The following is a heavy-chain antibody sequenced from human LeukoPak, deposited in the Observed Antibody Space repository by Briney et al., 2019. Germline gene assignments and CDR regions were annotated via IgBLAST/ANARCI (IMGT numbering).Heavy chain of an antibody. Sequence: SETLSLTCTVSGGSISSYYWSWIRQPPGKGLEWIGYIYYSGSTNYNPSLKSRVTISVDTSKNQFSLKLSSVTASDTAVYYCARDGMGYYDSSGYYYGIYYYYYMDVWGKGTTVTVSS. CDR3: ARDGMGYYDSSGYYYGIYYYYYMDV. CDR2: IYYSGST. V-gene: IGHV4-59*01. CDR1: GGSISSYY. D-gene: IGHD3-22*01. J-gene: IGHJ6*03.